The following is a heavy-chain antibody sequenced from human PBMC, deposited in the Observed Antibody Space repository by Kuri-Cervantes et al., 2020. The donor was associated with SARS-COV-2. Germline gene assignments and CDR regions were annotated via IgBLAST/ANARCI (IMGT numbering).Heavy chain of an antibody. CDR1: GFTFSDHY. Sequence: GGSLRLSCAASGFTFSDHYMDWVRQAPGKGLEWVGRTRNKANSYTTEYAASVKGRFTISRDDSKNSLYLQMNSLRDEDTAVYYCAREGYYDSSGYFDYWGQGTLVTVSS. CDR3: AREGYYDSSGYFDY. J-gene: IGHJ4*02. V-gene: IGHV3-72*01. CDR2: TRNKANSYTT. D-gene: IGHD3-22*01.